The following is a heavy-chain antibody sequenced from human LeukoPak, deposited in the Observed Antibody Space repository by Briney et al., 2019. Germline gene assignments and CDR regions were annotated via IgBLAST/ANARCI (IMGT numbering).Heavy chain of an antibody. V-gene: IGHV3-33*01. CDR2: IWYDGSNK. Sequence: AGGSLRLSCAASGFTFSSYGMHWVRQAPGKGLEWVAVIWYDGSNKYYADSVKGRFTISRDNSKNTVYLQMNSLRAEDTAVYNCARDYGGNLDYWGQGTLVTVSP. J-gene: IGHJ4*02. CDR1: GFTFSSYG. CDR3: ARDYGGNLDY. D-gene: IGHD4-23*01.